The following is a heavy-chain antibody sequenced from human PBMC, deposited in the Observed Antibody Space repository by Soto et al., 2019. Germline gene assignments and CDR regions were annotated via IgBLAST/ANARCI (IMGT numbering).Heavy chain of an antibody. D-gene: IGHD1-1*01. J-gene: IGHJ4*02. CDR3: EKDANWEDHY. V-gene: IGHV3-23*01. Sequence: EVQLLESGGGLVQPGGSLRLSCAASGFTFSNYAMTWVRQAPGKGLEWVSFISGSGGITYYADSMKGRFTISRDNSKNTLYLQMHSLRAEDTAIYYCEKDANWEDHYWGQGTLVTVSS. CDR1: GFTFSNYA. CDR2: ISGSGGIT.